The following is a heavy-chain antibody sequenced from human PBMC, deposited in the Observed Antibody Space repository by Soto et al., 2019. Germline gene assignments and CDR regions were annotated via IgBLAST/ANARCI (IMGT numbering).Heavy chain of an antibody. CDR2: IWYDGSNK. CDR3: AVARHGSATYSYFDY. D-gene: IGHD3-10*01. V-gene: IGHV3-33*08. Sequence: QVQLVESGGGVVQPGRSLRLSCAASGFTFSSYAMHWVRQAPGNGLEWVAVIWYDGSNKNYADSVKGRFTISRENSKNSLFLPMNTVRSEDTAVYFCAVARHGSATYSYFDYWGQGILVTVSS. CDR1: GFTFSSYA. J-gene: IGHJ4*02.